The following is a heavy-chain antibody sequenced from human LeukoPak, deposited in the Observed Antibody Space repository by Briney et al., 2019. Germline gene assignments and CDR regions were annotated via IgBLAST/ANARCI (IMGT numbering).Heavy chain of an antibody. Sequence: PGRSLRLSCAASGFTFSSYGMHWGRQAPGKGLEWVAVISYDGSNKYYADSVKGRFTISRDNSKNTLYLQMNSLRAEDTAVYYCATDTSGYSSGWYHDYWGQGTLVTVSS. D-gene: IGHD6-19*01. J-gene: IGHJ4*02. CDR3: ATDTSGYSSGWYHDY. CDR2: ISYDGSNK. V-gene: IGHV3-30*03. CDR1: GFTFSSYG.